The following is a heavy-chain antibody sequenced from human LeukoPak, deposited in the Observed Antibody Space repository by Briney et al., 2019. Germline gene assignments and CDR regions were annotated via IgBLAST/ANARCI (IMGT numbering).Heavy chain of an antibody. CDR3: ARDGAYYYYGMDV. CDR2: IYYSGST. CDR1: GGSISSYY. J-gene: IGHJ6*02. Sequence: SETLSLTCTVSGGSISSYYWSWIRQPPRKGLDWIGYIYYSGSTNYNPSLKSRVTISVDTSKNQFSLKLSSVTAADTAVYYCARDGAYYYYGMDVWGQGTTVTVSS. V-gene: IGHV4-59*01. D-gene: IGHD3-10*01.